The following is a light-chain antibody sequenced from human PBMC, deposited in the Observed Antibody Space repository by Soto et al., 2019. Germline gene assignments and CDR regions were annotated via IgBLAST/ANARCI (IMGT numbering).Light chain of an antibody. V-gene: IGKV3-20*01. CDR2: GAS. CDR1: QSVSSSY. CDR3: QQYGSSPPLT. J-gene: IGKJ4*01. Sequence: EFVLTQSPGTLSLSPGERATLSCRASQSVSSSYLAWYQQKPGQAPRILIYGASTRATGIPDRFSGSGSGTDFTTTISRLAPEDFALNYCQQYGSSPPLTFGGGTKVEIK.